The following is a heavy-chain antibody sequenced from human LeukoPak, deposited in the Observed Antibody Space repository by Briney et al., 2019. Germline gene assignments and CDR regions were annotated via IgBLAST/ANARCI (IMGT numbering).Heavy chain of an antibody. CDR1: GFTFDDYL. V-gene: IGHV3-43*01. Sequence: RTGGSLRLSCAASGFTFDDYLPHWVRQAPGKGLEWVSLISWDGDTTHYADSVKGRFTISRDNSKNSLYLQMNSLRTEDTALYYCAKDIRRRGILRAPGYWGQGTLVTVSS. J-gene: IGHJ4*02. D-gene: IGHD4-17*01. CDR3: AKDIRRRGILRAPGY. CDR2: ISWDGDTT.